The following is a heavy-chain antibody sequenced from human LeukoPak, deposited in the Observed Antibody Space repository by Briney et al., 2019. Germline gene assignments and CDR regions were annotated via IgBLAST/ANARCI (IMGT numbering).Heavy chain of an antibody. V-gene: IGHV3-30*02. Sequence: LSGGSLRLSCAASGFSFSSYGMHWVRQAPGKGLEWVAFIRYDGTNKYYPDSVKGRFTISRDNSKNTLSLQMNSRRAEDSAVYYCAKGPQWGSGSYFGMDVWGQGTTVTVSS. CDR1: GFSFSSYG. CDR2: IRYDGTNK. D-gene: IGHD3-10*01. J-gene: IGHJ6*02. CDR3: AKGPQWGSGSYFGMDV.